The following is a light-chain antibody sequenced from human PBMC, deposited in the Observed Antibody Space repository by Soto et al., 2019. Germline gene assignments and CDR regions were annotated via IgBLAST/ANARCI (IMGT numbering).Light chain of an antibody. V-gene: IGKV3-20*01. Sequence: EIVLTQSPGILSLSPGERATLSCRASQSVSNNYLAWYRQKPGQAPRLLIYGASSRATGIPDRFSGSGSETEFTLTISSLQSEDFAVYYFQQCNWPLTFGGGTKVDIK. J-gene: IGKJ4*01. CDR3: QQCNWPLT. CDR1: QSVSNNY. CDR2: GAS.